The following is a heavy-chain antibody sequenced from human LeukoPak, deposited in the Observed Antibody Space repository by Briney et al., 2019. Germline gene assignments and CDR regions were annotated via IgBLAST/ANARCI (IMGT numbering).Heavy chain of an antibody. CDR1: GYTFTNYH. V-gene: IGHV1-8*03. D-gene: IGHD6-25*01. J-gene: IGHJ4*02. CDR3: ARTTSFTASGYDY. Sequence: ASVTVSCKPSGYTFTNYHINWVLQATGQALEWMGWMNPNNGDSGYAQKFQGRVTIIRDTPISTSYMELSSLRSDDTAVYFSARTTSFTASGYDYWGQGTPVTVSS. CDR2: MNPNNGDS.